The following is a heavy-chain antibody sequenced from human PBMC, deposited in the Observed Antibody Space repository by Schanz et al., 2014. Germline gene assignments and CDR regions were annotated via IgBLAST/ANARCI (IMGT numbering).Heavy chain of an antibody. CDR2: INSVGSNT. CDR3: AKSPREYCIYDNCPNWFDS. D-gene: IGHD2-15*01. J-gene: IGHJ5*01. CDR1: GFTFSSHW. V-gene: IGHV3-74*02. Sequence: EVQLVESGGGLVQPGGSLRLSCAASGFTFSSHWMHWVRQDPGKGLVWVARINSVGSNTDYADSVTGRFTISRDNAKNSLYPRMTSLRAEDTAVYYCAKSPREYCIYDNCPNWFDSWGQGTLVTASS.